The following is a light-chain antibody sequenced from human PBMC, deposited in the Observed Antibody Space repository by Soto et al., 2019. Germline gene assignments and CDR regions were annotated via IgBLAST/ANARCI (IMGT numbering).Light chain of an antibody. CDR2: EVS. J-gene: IGLJ1*01. V-gene: IGLV2-14*01. CDR1: SSDVGYHNY. Sequence: SALTQPASVSGSPGQSITISRTGTSSDVGYHNYVSWYQQHPGNAPKLIIYEVSNRPSGVSNRFSGSKSGNTASLTISGLQAEDEAEYYCGSYATSSSLYVFGTGTKVTVL. CDR3: GSYATSSSLYV.